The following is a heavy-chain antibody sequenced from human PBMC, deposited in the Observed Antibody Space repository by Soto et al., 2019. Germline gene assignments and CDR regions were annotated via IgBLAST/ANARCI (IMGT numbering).Heavy chain of an antibody. CDR3: ATLGLKPRLNYFDY. CDR2: ISWNSGSI. Sequence: SLRLSCAASGFTFDDYAMHWVRQAPGKGLEWVSGISWNSGSIGYADSVKGRFTISRDNAKNSLYLQMNSLRAEDTALYYCATLGLKPRLNYFDYWGQGTMVTV. CDR1: GFTFDDYA. J-gene: IGHJ4*02. D-gene: IGHD2-21*01. V-gene: IGHV3-9*01.